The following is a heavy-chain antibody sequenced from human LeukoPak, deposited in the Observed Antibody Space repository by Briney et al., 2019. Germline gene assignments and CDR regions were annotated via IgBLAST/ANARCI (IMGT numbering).Heavy chain of an antibody. CDR1: GFTFSDYY. CDR2: ISSSASTI. D-gene: IGHD6-6*01. J-gene: IGHJ6*03. V-gene: IGHV3-11*01. CDR3: ARSSIAYYYMDV. Sequence: PGGSLRLSCAASGFTFSDYYMTWIRQAPGKGLEWVSYISSSASTIYYADSVKGRFTISRDNAKNSLYLQMNSLRAEDTAVYYCARSSIAYYYMDVWGKGTTVTVSS.